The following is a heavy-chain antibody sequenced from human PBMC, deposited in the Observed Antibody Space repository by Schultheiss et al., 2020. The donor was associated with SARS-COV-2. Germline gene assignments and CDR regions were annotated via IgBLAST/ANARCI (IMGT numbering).Heavy chain of an antibody. CDR2: ISGYNGNT. V-gene: IGHV1-18*04. D-gene: IGHD3-22*01. CDR3: ASNVASKTLYYYDSSGYYGVAYYYGMDV. Sequence: ASVKVSCKASGYTFTSYGIIWVRQAPGQGLEWMGWISGYNGNTNYAQKLQGRVTMTTDTSTSTAYMELRSLRSDDTAVYYCASNVASKTLYYYDSSGYYGVAYYYGMDVWGQGTTVTVSS. CDR1: GYTFTSYG. J-gene: IGHJ6*02.